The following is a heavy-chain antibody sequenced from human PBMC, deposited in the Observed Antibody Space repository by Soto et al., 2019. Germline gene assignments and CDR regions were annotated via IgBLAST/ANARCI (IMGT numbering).Heavy chain of an antibody. Sequence: GGSLRLSCAASGFTFSSYAMSWVRQAPGKGLEWVSAISGSGGSTYYADSVKGRFTISRDNSKNTLYLQMNSLRAEDTAVYYCATRISLSGYSSSWGGTDGMDVWGQGTTVTVSS. V-gene: IGHV3-23*01. CDR2: ISGSGGST. CDR3: ATRISLSGYSSSWGGTDGMDV. D-gene: IGHD6-13*01. CDR1: GFTFSSYA. J-gene: IGHJ6*02.